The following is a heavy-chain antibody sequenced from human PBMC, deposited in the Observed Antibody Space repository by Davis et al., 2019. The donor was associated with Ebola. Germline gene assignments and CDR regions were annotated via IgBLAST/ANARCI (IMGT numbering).Heavy chain of an antibody. J-gene: IGHJ6*04. CDR3: ARGPGYYDSSGYLVYYYGMDV. V-gene: IGHV3-74*01. D-gene: IGHD3-22*01. CDR2: INSDGSTT. Sequence: HTGGSLRLSCAASGFTFSSYWMHWVRQAPGKGLVWVSRINSDGSTTGYADSVKGRFTISSNNAKNSLYLQMKSLRAEDTAVYYCARGPGYYDSSGYLVYYYGMDVWGKGTTVTVSS. CDR1: GFTFSSYW.